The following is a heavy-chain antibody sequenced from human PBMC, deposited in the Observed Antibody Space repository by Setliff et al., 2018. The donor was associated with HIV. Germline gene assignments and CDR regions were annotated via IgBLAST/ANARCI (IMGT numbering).Heavy chain of an antibody. J-gene: IGHJ3*02. D-gene: IGHD1-20*01. V-gene: IGHV3-49*04. CDR3: TRDKVYAFDI. Sequence: PGGSLRLSCTASGFTFGDYAMSWVHQAPGKGREWVGFIRSKAYGGTTEYAASVKDRFTVSRDDSKSIAYLQINSLKTEDTAVYYCTRDKVYAFDIWGQGTMVTVSS. CDR2: IRSKAYGGTT. CDR1: GFTFGDYA.